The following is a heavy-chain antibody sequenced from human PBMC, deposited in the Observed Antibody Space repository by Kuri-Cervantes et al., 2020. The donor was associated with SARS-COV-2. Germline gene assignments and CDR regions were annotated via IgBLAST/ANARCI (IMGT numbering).Heavy chain of an antibody. CDR2: IYYSGST. J-gene: IGHJ4*02. CDR1: GDSISSSSYY. V-gene: IGHV4-39*01. Sequence: SETLSLTCTVSGDSISSSSYYWGWIRQPPGKGLEWIGSIYYSGSTYYNPSLKSRVTISVDTSKNQFSLKLSSVTAADTAVYYCASGSQFFRVWVYWGQGTLVTVSS. CDR3: ASGSQFFRVWVY. D-gene: IGHD3-16*01.